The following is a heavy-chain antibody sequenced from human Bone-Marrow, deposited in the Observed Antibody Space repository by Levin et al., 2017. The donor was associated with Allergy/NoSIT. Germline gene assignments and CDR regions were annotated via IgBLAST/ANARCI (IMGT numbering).Heavy chain of an antibody. D-gene: IGHD3-22*01. V-gene: IGHV3-48*02. J-gene: IGHJ4*02. CDR2: ITSSGDGT. Sequence: GGSLRLSCAASGFTFRHYTMNWVRQAPGKGLEWVSCITSSGDGTYYADSVKGRFTISRDNAKNSLYLQLNRLRDEDTAMYYCARDPARGYYESSGYSGDHWGQGTLVTVSS. CDR3: ARDPARGYYESSGYSGDH. CDR1: GFTFRHYT.